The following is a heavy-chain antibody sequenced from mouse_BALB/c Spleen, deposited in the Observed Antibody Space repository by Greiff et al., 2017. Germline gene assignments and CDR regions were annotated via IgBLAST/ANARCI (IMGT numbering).Heavy chain of an antibody. D-gene: IGHD1-1*01. CDR1: GFAFSSYD. V-gene: IGHV5-12-1*01. J-gene: IGHJ2*01. CDR2: ISSGGGST. Sequence: DVMLVESGGGLVKPGGSLKLSCAASGFAFSSYDMSWVRQTPEKRLEWVAYISSGGGSTYYPDTVKGRFTISRDNAKNTLYLQMSSLKSEDTAMYYCARHPPSHYYGSSLDYWGQGTTLTVSS. CDR3: ARHPPSHYYGSSLDY.